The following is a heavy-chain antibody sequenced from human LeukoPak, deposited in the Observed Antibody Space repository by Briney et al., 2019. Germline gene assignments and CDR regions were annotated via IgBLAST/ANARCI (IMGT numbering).Heavy chain of an antibody. CDR3: ARNESHCHFDS. CDR1: SGSFSGYY. V-gene: IGHV4-34*01. D-gene: IGHD1-1*01. CDR2: INHSGST. J-gene: IGHJ4*02. Sequence: SETLSLTCGISSGSFSGYYWSWIRQPPGKGLEWIGEINHSGSTYYNPSLRSRVTMSVDTSKIQFSLSLTSVTAADTAVYYCARNESHCHFDSWGQGTLVIVSS.